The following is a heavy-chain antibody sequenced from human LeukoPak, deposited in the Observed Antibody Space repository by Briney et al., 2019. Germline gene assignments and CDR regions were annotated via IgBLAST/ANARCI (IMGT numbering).Heavy chain of an antibody. J-gene: IGHJ4*02. CDR2: IWYDGSNK. V-gene: IGHV3-33*03. D-gene: IGHD4-23*01. Sequence: PGRSLRLSCAASGFTFSSYGMHWVRQAPGKGLEWVAVIWYDGSNKYYADSVKGRFTISRGNAKFSLYLRMNSLRAEDTAIYYCATDRKVGTWDPRFNYWGQGTLVTVSS. CDR3: ATDRKVGTWDPRFNY. CDR1: GFTFSSYG.